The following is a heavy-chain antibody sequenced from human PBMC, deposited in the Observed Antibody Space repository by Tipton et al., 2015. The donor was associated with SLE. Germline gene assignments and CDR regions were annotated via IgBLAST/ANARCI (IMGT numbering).Heavy chain of an antibody. CDR1: GGSFSGYY. J-gene: IGHJ3*02. D-gene: IGHD3-10*01. CDR2: IYHSGST. Sequence: LRLSCAVYGGSFSGYYWSWIRQPPGKGLEWIGYIYHSGSTYYNPSLKSRVTISVDRSKNQFSLKLSSVTAADTAVYYCARTMVRDWGAFDIWGQGTMVTVSS. V-gene: IGHV4-30-2*01. CDR3: ARTMVRDWGAFDI.